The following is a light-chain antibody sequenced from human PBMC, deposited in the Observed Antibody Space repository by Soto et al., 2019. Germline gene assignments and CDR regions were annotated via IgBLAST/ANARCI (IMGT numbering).Light chain of an antibody. J-gene: IGKJ5*01. CDR2: GAS. CDR3: QQSYSLPPIT. CDR1: QDITSY. V-gene: IGKV1-9*01. Sequence: IQLTQSTANLSPSVADIFTINCRASQDITSYLAWYQQKPGKAPNLLIYGASTLQSGVPSRFSGSGSGTDFTLTISSLQAEDFASYFCQQSYSLPPITFGQGTRLEIK.